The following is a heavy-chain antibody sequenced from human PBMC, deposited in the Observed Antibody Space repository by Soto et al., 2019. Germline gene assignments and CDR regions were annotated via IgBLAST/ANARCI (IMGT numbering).Heavy chain of an antibody. CDR1: GGSISSGGYY. Sequence: PSETLSLTCTVSGGSISSGGYYWSWIRQHPGKGLEWIGYIYYSGSTYYNPSLKSRVTISVDTSKNQFSLKLSSVTAADTAVYYCARSGGGYCTNGVCYIGSLVYYYYYYGMDVWGQGTTVTVSS. V-gene: IGHV4-31*03. CDR3: ARSGGGYCTNGVCYIGSLVYYYYYYGMDV. CDR2: IYYSGST. J-gene: IGHJ6*02. D-gene: IGHD2-8*01.